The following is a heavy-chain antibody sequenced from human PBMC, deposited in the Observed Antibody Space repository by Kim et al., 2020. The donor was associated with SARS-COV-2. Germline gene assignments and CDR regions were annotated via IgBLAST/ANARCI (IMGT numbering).Heavy chain of an antibody. Sequence: GGSLRLSCAASGFTFSSYSIHWVRQAPGKGLEWLAVISSGGGTQYYAESVKGRLTISRDNSKNTLYLQLNSLGADDTAVYYCAREACSGGCSQDYFDYWGQGTLVTVSS. J-gene: IGHJ4*02. D-gene: IGHD2-15*01. CDR1: GFTFSSYS. V-gene: IGHV3-30*03. CDR2: ISSGGGTQ. CDR3: AREACSGGCSQDYFDY.